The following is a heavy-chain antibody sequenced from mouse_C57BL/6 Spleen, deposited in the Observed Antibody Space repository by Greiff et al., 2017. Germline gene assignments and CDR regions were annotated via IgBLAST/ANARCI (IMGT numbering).Heavy chain of an antibody. Sequence: EVQLQQSGPELVKPGASVKISCKASGYTFTDYYMNWVKQSHGKSLEWLGDINPNNGGTSYNQKFKGKATLTVDKSSSTAYMELRSLTSEDSAVYYCARSAYDYSFAYWGQGTLVTVSA. CDR1: GYTFTDYY. CDR2: INPNNGGT. D-gene: IGHD2-4*01. V-gene: IGHV1-26*01. CDR3: ARSAYDYSFAY. J-gene: IGHJ3*01.